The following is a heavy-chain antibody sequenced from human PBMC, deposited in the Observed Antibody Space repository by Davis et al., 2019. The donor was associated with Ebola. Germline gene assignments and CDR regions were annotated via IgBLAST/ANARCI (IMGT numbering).Heavy chain of an antibody. Sequence: VKVSCKASGYTFTSYGISWVRQAPGQGLEWMGGIIPILGIANYAQKFQGRVTITADKSTSTAYMELSSLRSEDTAVYYCARGLTYDYSNYVSYYYMDVWGKGTTVTVSS. CDR2: IIPILGIA. CDR3: ARGLTYDYSNYVSYYYMDV. D-gene: IGHD4-11*01. CDR1: GYTFTSYG. J-gene: IGHJ6*03. V-gene: IGHV1-69*10.